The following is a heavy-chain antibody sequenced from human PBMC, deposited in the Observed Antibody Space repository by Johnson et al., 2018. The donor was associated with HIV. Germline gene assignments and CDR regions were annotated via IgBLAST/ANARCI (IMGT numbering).Heavy chain of an antibody. D-gene: IGHD6-6*01. V-gene: IGHV3-30*02. J-gene: IGHJ3*02. CDR2: IRYDGSNK. CDR3: AKGEQIVSSRKGHDAFDI. CDR1: GFTFSSYG. Sequence: QVQLVESGGGVVQPGGSLRLSCAASGFTFSSYGMHWVRQAPGKGLEWVTFIRYDGSNKYYADSVKGRFTISRDNSKNTLYLQMNSLRVEDTAVYYCAKGEQIVSSRKGHDAFDIWGQGTMVTVSS.